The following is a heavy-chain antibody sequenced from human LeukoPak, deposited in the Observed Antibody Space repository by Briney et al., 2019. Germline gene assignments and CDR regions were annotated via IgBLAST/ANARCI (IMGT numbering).Heavy chain of an antibody. D-gene: IGHD4-17*01. CDR2: ITSTSNYI. CDR1: GFNFNGYT. Sequence: NPGGSLRLSCAASGFNFNGYTMSWVRQAPGKGLEWVSSITSTSNYIYYADSLRGRFTISRDNAKNSLYLRMNSLRAEDTAVYYCARDSHYDYGDYIFDYWGQGTLVTVSS. J-gene: IGHJ4*02. V-gene: IGHV3-21*01. CDR3: ARDSHYDYGDYIFDY.